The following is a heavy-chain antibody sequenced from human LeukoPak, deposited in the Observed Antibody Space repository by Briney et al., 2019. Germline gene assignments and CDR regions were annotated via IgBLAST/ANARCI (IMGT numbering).Heavy chain of an antibody. Sequence: LETLSLSCFVPGGSLRCHYWTWIRRPPGKGLESIGDIFYTRSTTYSPSLTSRATISIETSKTQISLKLRSVTAADTAVYFCARVNWGGFDIWGQGTLAAVSS. V-gene: IGHV4-59*11. CDR3: ARVNWGGFDI. D-gene: IGHD7-27*01. CDR2: IFYTRST. CDR1: GGSLRCHY. J-gene: IGHJ3*02.